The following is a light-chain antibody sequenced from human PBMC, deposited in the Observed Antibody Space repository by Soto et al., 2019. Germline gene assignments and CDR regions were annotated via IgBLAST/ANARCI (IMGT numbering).Light chain of an antibody. CDR3: QSYDSSLTRYV. CDR2: GNS. CDR1: RSNIGAVYD. V-gene: IGLV1-40*01. Sequence: QSVLTQPPSVSGAPGQRVTISCTGSRSNIGAVYDVHWYQQLPGTAPKLFIYGNSNRPSGVPDRFSGSKSGTSASLAITGLQAEVEADYYCQSYDSSLTRYVFGTGTKLTVL. J-gene: IGLJ1*01.